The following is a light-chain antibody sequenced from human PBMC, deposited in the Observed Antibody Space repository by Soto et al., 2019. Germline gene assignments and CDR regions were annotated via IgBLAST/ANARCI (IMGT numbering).Light chain of an antibody. V-gene: IGLV2-14*01. CDR1: SSDVGGYNY. Sequence: QSVLTQPASVTGSPRQSITISCTGTSSDVGGYNYVSWYQQHPGKAPKFMIYDVSNRPSGVSNRFSGSKSGNTASLTISGLQAEDEADYYCSSYTTSNTRQIVFVTGTKVTVL. J-gene: IGLJ1*01. CDR3: SSYTTSNTRQIV. CDR2: DVS.